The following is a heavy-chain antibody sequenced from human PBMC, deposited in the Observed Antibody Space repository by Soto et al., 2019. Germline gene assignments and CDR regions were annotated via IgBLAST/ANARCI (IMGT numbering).Heavy chain of an antibody. CDR3: ARGQRALITYGPFDP. CDR2: ISSSGSTI. V-gene: IGHV3-11*01. CDR1: GFTFSDYY. D-gene: IGHD4-17*01. Sequence: GGSLRLSCAASGFTFSDYYMSWIRQAPGKGLEWVSYISSSGSTIYYTDSVKGRFTISRDESKNTLFLHMNSLRAADTAVYYCARGQRALITYGPFDPWGQGTLVTVSS. J-gene: IGHJ5*02.